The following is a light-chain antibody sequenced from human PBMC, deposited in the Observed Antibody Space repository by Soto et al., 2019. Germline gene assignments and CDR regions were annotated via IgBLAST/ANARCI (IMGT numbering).Light chain of an antibody. J-gene: IGKJ1*01. CDR2: GAS. CDR3: QQYGSSQKT. CDR1: QSVGSD. Sequence: EIVMTQSPATLSVSPGERATLSCRASQSVGSDLAWYQQKPGQAPRLLIYGASSRATGIPDRFSGSGSGTDFTLSISRLEPEDFAVYYCQQYGSSQKTFGQGTKVDIK. V-gene: IGKV3-20*01.